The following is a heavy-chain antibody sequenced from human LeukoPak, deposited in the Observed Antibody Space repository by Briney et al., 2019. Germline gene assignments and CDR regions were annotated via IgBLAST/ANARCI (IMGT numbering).Heavy chain of an antibody. CDR1: GGSISSSRSY. J-gene: IGHJ4*02. Sequence: SETLSLTCTVSGGSISSSRSYWGWIRQPPGKGLEWIGTIYYNSGSTNYNPSLKSRVTISVDKSKNQFSLKLSSVTAADTAVYYCARVNTILLWFGELYYFDYWGQGTLVTVSS. D-gene: IGHD3-10*01. CDR2: IYYNSGST. CDR3: ARVNTILLWFGELYYFDY. V-gene: IGHV4-39*07.